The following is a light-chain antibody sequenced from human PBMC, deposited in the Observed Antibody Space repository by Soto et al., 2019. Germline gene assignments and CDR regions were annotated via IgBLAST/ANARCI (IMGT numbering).Light chain of an antibody. J-gene: IGKJ1*01. CDR1: QGISNY. V-gene: IGKV1-27*01. CDR2: VAS. CDR3: QKYNSAHSWT. Sequence: DIQMTQSPSSLSASVGDRVTITCRASQGISNYLAWYQQKPGKVPKLLIYVASTLQSGVPSRFSGSGSGTDFTLTISSLQPEDVATYYCQKYNSAHSWTFGQGTKVEIK.